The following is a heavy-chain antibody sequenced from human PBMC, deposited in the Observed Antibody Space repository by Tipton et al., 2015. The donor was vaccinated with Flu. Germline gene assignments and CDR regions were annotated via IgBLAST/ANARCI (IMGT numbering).Heavy chain of an antibody. CDR1: GGSINSYY. D-gene: IGHD4-17*01. Sequence: LRLSCSVSGGSINSYYWSWIRQTPGKGLEWIWYLYYSGKTNYNPSLKSRVTILEDTSRNQFSLKLSSVTAADTAVYYCARVYDYGDYGRAYYYYPMDVWGQGTTVTVSS. V-gene: IGHV4-59*01. J-gene: IGHJ6*02. CDR3: ARVYDYGDYGRAYYYYPMDV. CDR2: LYYSGKT.